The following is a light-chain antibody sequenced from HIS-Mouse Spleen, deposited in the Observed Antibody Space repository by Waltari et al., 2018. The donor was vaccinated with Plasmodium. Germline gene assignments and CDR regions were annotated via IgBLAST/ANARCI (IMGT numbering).Light chain of an antibody. J-gene: IGKJ1*01. CDR2: AAS. Sequence: DIQMTQSPSSLSASVGDRVTITCQASKGISNYLAWYQQKPGKVPKLLIYAASTLQSGVPSRFSGSGSGTDFTLTISSLQPEDVATYYCQKYNSAPWTFGQGTKVEIK. CDR1: KGISNY. CDR3: QKYNSAPWT. V-gene: IGKV1-27*01.